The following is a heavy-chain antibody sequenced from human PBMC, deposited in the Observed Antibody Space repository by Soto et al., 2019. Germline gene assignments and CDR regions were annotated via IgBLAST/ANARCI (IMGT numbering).Heavy chain of an antibody. CDR1: GGSISSSNW. J-gene: IGHJ5*02. D-gene: IGHD3-10*01. CDR2: IYHSGST. V-gene: IGHV4-4*02. CDR3: ARDYMVRGVMRWFDP. Sequence: QVQLQESVRGLVKPSGTLSLTCAVSGGSISSSNWWSWVRQPPGKGLEWIGEIYHSGSTNYNPSLKSRVTISVDKSKNQFSLKLSSVTAADTAVYYCARDYMVRGVMRWFDPWGQGTLVTVSS.